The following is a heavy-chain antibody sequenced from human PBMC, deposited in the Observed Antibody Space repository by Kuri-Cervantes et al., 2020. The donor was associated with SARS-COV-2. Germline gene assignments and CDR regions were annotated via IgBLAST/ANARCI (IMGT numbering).Heavy chain of an antibody. Sequence: GSLRLSCNVSGGSISSSSYYWGWIRQPPGKGLEWIGSIYYSGSTYYNPSLKSRVTISVDTSKNHFPLKLSSVTAADTAVYYCARQMMSSITIFGVVITRNWFYPWGQGTLVTVSS. CDR1: GGSISSSSYY. J-gene: IGHJ5*02. CDR3: ARQMMSSITIFGVVITRNWFYP. V-gene: IGHV4-39*01. D-gene: IGHD3-3*01. CDR2: IYYSGST.